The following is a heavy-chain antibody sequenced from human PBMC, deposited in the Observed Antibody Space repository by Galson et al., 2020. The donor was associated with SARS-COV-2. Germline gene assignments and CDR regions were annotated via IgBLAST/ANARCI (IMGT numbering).Heavy chain of an antibody. CDR1: GGSIRSSAYY. Sequence: SETLSLTCTVSGGSIRSSAYYWGWIRQPPGKGLEWIGSIYYSGDTYYNPSLKSRVTIFVDTSKNQFSLEVSSVTAADTALYYCARQSPSRGYGSTWYANDFDYWGQGTLVTVSS. CDR2: IYYSGDT. J-gene: IGHJ4*02. V-gene: IGHV4-39*01. D-gene: IGHD6-13*01. CDR3: ARQSPSRGYGSTWYANDFDY.